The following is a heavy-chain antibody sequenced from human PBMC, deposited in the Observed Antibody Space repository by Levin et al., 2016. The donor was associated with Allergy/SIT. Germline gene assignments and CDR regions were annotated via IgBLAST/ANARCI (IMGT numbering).Heavy chain of an antibody. Sequence: VRQMPGKGLEWVSYISSSGSTIYYADSVKGRFTISRDNAKNSLYLQMNSLRAEDTAVYYCARDGDFDSYYYYYGMDVWGQGTTVTVSS. D-gene: IGHD3-9*01. CDR2: ISSSGSTI. CDR3: ARDGDFDSYYYYYGMDV. J-gene: IGHJ6*02. V-gene: IGHV3-11*01.